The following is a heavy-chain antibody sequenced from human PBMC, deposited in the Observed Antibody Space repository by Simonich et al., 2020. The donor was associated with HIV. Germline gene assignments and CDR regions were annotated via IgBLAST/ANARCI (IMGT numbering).Heavy chain of an antibody. CDR1: GGPFSGYY. CDR2: INQSEST. D-gene: IGHD3-10*01. CDR3: ARIGPDYYRGYYYMDV. V-gene: IGHV4-34*01. J-gene: IGHJ6*03. Sequence: QVQLQQWGAGLLKPSETLSLTCAVYGGPFSGYYWSWIRQPPGKGLEWIGEINQSESTNYNPSVKSRVSISADTSNKQFSLKLSAVTAADTAFYYCARIGPDYYRGYYYMDVWGKGTTVTVSS.